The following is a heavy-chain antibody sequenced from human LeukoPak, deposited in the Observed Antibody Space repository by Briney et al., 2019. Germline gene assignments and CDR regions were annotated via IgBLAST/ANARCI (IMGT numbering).Heavy chain of an antibody. Sequence: GGSLRLPCAASGFPFNTFAMSWVRQAPGKGLEWVSIISGSGGSTSYADFVKGRFIISRDNSKNTLELQMNGLRPEDTAIYYCAKDRGYSGTYTFDYWGRGTLVTVSS. CDR3: AKDRGYSGTYTFDY. V-gene: IGHV3-23*01. CDR2: ISGSGGST. CDR1: GFPFNTFA. D-gene: IGHD1-26*01. J-gene: IGHJ4*02.